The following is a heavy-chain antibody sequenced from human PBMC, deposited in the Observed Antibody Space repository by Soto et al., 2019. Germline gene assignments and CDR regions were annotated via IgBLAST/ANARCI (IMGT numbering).Heavy chain of an antibody. V-gene: IGHV1-8*01. J-gene: IGHJ6*02. CDR3: ARAPWFGNYYYYYGMDV. CDR1: GYTFTSYD. CDR2: MNPNSGNT. Sequence: QVQLVQSGAEVKKPGASVKVSCKASGYTFTSYDINWLRQATGQGLEWMGWMNPNSGNTGYAQKFQGRVTMTRNTSISTAYMELSSLRSEDTAVYYCARAPWFGNYYYYYGMDVWGQGTTVTVSS. D-gene: IGHD3-10*01.